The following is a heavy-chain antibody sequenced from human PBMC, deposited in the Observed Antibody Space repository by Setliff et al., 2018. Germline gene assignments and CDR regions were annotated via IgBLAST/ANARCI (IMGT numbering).Heavy chain of an antibody. V-gene: IGHV4-31*03. D-gene: IGHD2-21*02. J-gene: IGHJ5*02. Sequence: SETLSLTCTVSGGSISSGGYYWSWIRQHPGKGLEWIGYIYYSGSTSYYNPSLKSRVTISVDTSKNQFSLELSYLTAAYTAVDYCARVGGGDGGNSPPLILNGFDPWSQGILVTVSS. CDR2: IYYSGSTS. CDR1: GGSISSGGYY. CDR3: ARVGGGDGGNSPPLILNGFDP.